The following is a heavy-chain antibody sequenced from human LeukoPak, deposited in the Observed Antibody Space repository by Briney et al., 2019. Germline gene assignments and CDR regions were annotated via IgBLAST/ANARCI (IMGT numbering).Heavy chain of an antibody. D-gene: IGHD3-10*01. CDR1: GYTFTGYY. CDR3: ARSLGVLLWFGELLSH. Sequence: ASVKVSCKASGYTFTGYYMHWVRQAPGQGLEWMGWINPNSGGTNYAQKFQGRVTMTRDTSISTAYMELSRLRSDDTAVYYCARSLGVLLWFGELLSHWGQGTLVTVSS. V-gene: IGHV1-2*02. CDR2: INPNSGGT. J-gene: IGHJ4*02.